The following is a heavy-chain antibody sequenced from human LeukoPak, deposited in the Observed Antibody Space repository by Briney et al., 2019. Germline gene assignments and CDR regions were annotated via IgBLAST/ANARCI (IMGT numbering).Heavy chain of an antibody. CDR3: ARELGLVPAAIGTDY. CDR1: GFTFSSYW. V-gene: IGHV3-7*01. Sequence: PGGSLRLSCAASGFTFSSYWMSWVRQAPGKGPEWVANIKQDGSEKYYVDSVKGRFTISRDSAKNSLYLQMNSLRAEDTAVYYCARELGLVPAAIGTDYWGQGTLVTVSS. CDR2: IKQDGSEK. J-gene: IGHJ4*02. D-gene: IGHD2-2*01.